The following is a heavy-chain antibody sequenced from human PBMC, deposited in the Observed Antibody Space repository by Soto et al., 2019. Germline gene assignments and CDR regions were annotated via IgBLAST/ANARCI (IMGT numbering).Heavy chain of an antibody. J-gene: IGHJ4*02. V-gene: IGHV3-30*18. D-gene: IGHD1-20*01. CDR3: AKASYNWNDVGLDY. Sequence: LRLSCAASGFTFSSYGMHWVRQAPGKGLEWVAVISYDGSNKYYADSVKGRFTISRDNSKNTLYLQMNSLRAEDTAVYYCAKASYNWNDVGLDYWGQGTLVTVSS. CDR2: ISYDGSNK. CDR1: GFTFSSYG.